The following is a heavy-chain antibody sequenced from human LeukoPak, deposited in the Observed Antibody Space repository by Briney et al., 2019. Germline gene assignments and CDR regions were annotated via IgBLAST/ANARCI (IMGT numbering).Heavy chain of an antibody. D-gene: IGHD5-12*01. CDR2: IYYSGST. V-gene: IGHV4-30-4*01. J-gene: IGHJ5*02. Sequence: SETLSLTCTVSGGSISSGDYYWSWIRQPPGKGLEWIGYIYYSGSTYYNPSLKSRVTISVDTSKNQFSLKLSSVTAADTAVYYCARGDSRDSGYDRSSWFDPWGQGTLVTVSS. CDR3: ARGDSRDSGYDRSSWFDP. CDR1: GGSISSGDYY.